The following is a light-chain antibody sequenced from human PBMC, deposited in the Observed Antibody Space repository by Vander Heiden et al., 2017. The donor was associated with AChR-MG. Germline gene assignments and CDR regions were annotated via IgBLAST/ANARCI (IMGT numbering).Light chain of an antibody. CDR2: GNS. CDR1: SSNIGTYA. V-gene: IGLV1-44*01. Sequence: QSALTQEASGSGTVGQKVTLSCSGDSSNIGTYAVAWYQQISHNAPKTVMFGNSLPSGIPDRFSGSKSGTTASLTISGLQPEDEADYYCSTWDYSLTAVVFGGGTKLTVL. CDR3: STWDYSLTAVV. J-gene: IGLJ2*01.